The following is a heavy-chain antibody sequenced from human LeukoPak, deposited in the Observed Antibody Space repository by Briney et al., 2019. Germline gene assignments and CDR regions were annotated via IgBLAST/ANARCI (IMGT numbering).Heavy chain of an antibody. D-gene: IGHD4-23*01. CDR3: ARGNWFGARGNSDFDC. CDR1: GSTFSSYW. V-gene: IGHV3-7*04. Sequence: PGGSLRLSCAASGSTFSSYWMSWVRQAPGKGLEWVANIKQDGSEKYYVDSVKGRFTISRDNAKNSLYLQMSSLRAEDTAVYYCARGNWFGARGNSDFDCWGQGTLVTVSS. J-gene: IGHJ4*02. CDR2: IKQDGSEK.